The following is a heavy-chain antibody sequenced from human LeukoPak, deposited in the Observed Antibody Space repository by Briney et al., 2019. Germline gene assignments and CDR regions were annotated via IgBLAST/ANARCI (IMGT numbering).Heavy chain of an antibody. CDR3: ARRGILRGTFDI. D-gene: IGHD3-10*01. CDR1: GFTFSSYA. Sequence: PGGSLRLSCAASGFTFSSYAMSWVRQAPGKGLDWVSAISGSGGSTYYADSVKGRFTISRDNSENTLFLQMNSLRAEDTAVYFCARRGILRGTFDIWGQGTMVTVPS. V-gene: IGHV3-23*01. J-gene: IGHJ3*02. CDR2: ISGSGGST.